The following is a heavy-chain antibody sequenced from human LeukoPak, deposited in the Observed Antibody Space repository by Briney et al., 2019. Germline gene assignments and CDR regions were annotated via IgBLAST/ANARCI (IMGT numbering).Heavy chain of an antibody. V-gene: IGHV4-39*07. CDR3: AGTYSYGPPSLNWFDP. Sequence: KPSETLSLTCTVSGGSISSSSYYWGWIRQPPGKRLEWIGSIYYSGSTYYNPSLKSRVTISVDTSKNQFSLKLSSVTAADTAVYYCAGTYSYGPPSLNWFDPWGQGTLVTVSS. CDR2: IYYSGST. D-gene: IGHD5-18*01. J-gene: IGHJ5*02. CDR1: GGSISSSSYY.